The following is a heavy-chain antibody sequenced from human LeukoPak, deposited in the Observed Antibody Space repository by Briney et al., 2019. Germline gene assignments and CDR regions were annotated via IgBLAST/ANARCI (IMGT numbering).Heavy chain of an antibody. CDR3: AREQDFFDRNGYYHY. V-gene: IGHV3-30-3*01. CDR1: GFTFSNYA. Sequence: GGSLRLSCVGSGFTFSNYAMHWVRQAPGKGLEWVAAISYDGTNKYHADSVKGRFTISRNNSKITLYLQMSSLRPEDTAVYYCAREQDFFDRNGYYHYWGQGTLVTVSS. D-gene: IGHD3-22*01. J-gene: IGHJ4*02. CDR2: ISYDGTNK.